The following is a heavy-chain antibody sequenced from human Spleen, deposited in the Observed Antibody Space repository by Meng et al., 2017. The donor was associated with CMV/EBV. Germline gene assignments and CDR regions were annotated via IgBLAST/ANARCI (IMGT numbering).Heavy chain of an antibody. CDR2: ISWNSDNR. CDR3: AKESVGGFDP. CDR1: GFTFDDYA. D-gene: IGHD4-17*01. V-gene: IGHV3-9*01. J-gene: IGHJ5*02. Sequence: LSLTCAASGFTFDDYAMHWVRQVPGKGLEWVSGISWNSDNRGYADSVKGRFTISRDNTKNSLYLQMNSLRAEDTALYYCAKESVGGFDPWGQGTLVTVSS.